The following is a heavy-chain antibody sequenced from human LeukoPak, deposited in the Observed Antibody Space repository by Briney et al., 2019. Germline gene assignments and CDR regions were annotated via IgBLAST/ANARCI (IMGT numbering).Heavy chain of an antibody. CDR1: GFTVSSKY. CDR2: IYSGGST. D-gene: IGHD1-26*01. V-gene: IGHV3-53*04. Sequence: GGSLRLSCAASGFTVSSKYMRWVRQAPGKGQEWDSVIYSGGSTYYADSVKGRFTISRHNSKNTLYLQMNSLRAEDTAVYYCARPGSPNSGSYYYYGMDVWGQGTTVTVSS. CDR3: ARPGSPNSGSYYYYGMDV. J-gene: IGHJ6*02.